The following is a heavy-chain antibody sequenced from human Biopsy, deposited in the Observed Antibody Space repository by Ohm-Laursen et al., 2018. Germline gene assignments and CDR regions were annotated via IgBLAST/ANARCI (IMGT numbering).Heavy chain of an antibody. J-gene: IGHJ4*02. D-gene: IGHD7-27*01. V-gene: IGHV3-9*01. CDR1: GFTFGDFA. CDR3: AKDLRNNNWGVEN. CDR2: ISFNSGTI. Sequence: SLRLSCSASGFTFGDFAMSWFRQAPGKGLEWVSTISFNSGTIAYADSVKGRFTISRDSSKNTVYLQMNSLRAEDTAVFYCAKDLRNNNWGVENWGQGTLVTVSS.